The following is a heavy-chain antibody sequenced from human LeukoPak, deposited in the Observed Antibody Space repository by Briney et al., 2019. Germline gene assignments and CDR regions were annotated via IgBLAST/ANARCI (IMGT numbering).Heavy chain of an antibody. V-gene: IGHV3-21*01. D-gene: IGHD5-12*01. J-gene: IGHJ4*02. CDR2: ISSSSSYI. CDR1: GFTFSSYS. Sequence: GGSLRLSCAASGFTFSSYSMNWVRQAPGKGLEWVSSISSSSSYIYYADSVKGRFTISRDNAKNSLYLQMSSLRAEDTAVYYCARSGQKEAYDYWGQGTLVTVSS. CDR3: ARSGQKEAYDY.